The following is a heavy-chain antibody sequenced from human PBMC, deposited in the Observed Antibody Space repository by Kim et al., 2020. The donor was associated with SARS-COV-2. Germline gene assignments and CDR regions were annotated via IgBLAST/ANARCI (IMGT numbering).Heavy chain of an antibody. D-gene: IGHD3-10*01. Sequence: NYAEKFQGRLTITADESTSTTYMELSSLTSEDTAVYYCARSSARASYNWFDPWGQGTLVTVSS. V-gene: IGHV1-69*01. J-gene: IGHJ5*02. CDR3: ARSSARASYNWFDP.